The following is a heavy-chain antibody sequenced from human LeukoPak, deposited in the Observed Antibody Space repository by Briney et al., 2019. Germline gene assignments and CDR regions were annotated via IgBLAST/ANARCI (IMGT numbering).Heavy chain of an antibody. CDR1: GFTFDDYD. CDR2: INWSGGST. CDR3: ARRHPHSVVATDFDI. Sequence: AGGSLRLSCAAPGFTFDDYDMSWVRQAPGKGLEWVSGINWSGGSTGYADSVKGRFTISRDNAKNSLYLQMNSLRAEDTALYYCARRHPHSVVATDFDIWGQGTMVTVSS. V-gene: IGHV3-20*04. J-gene: IGHJ3*02. D-gene: IGHD2-15*01.